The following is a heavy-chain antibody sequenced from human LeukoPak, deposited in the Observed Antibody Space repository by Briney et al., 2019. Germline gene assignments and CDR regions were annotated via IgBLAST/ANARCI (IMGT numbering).Heavy chain of an antibody. J-gene: IGHJ5*02. Sequence: ASVKVSCKASEDTFTGYSLHWVRQAPGQGLEWMGWINANSGDRKYAQKFQGRVTMTSDTSIRTAYMEVTRLTSDDTAIYYCARDIRQSARPADWFDPWGQGTLVIVSS. D-gene: IGHD3-3*01. CDR3: ARDIRQSARPADWFDP. CDR1: EDTFTGYS. CDR2: INANSGDR. V-gene: IGHV1-2*02.